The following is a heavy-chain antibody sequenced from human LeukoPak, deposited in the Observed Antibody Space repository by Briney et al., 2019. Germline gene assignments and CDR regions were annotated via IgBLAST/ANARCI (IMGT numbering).Heavy chain of an antibody. CDR1: GYTFSSHG. CDR3: ARELNYGSLDY. V-gene: IGHV3-33*01. D-gene: IGHD4-17*01. CDR2: IWYDGSNK. Sequence: GRSLRLSCAASGYTFSSHGMQWVRQAPGKGLEWVAVIWYDGSNKYYADSVKGRFTISRDNSKNTLYLQMDSLRAEDTAVYYCARELNYGSLDYWGQGTLVTVSS. J-gene: IGHJ4*02.